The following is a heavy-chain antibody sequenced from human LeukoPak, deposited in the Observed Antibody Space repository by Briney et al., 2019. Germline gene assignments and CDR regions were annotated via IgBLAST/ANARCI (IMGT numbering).Heavy chain of an antibody. CDR2: ISAGGGST. CDR1: GFTFSGYA. V-gene: IGHV3-23*01. CDR3: AKGSSPFDP. J-gene: IGHJ5*02. Sequence: PGGSLRLSCAASGFTFSGYAMSWVRQAPGKGLEWVSTISAGGGSTYYANSVKGRFTISRDNSKNTLYLQMNSLRAEDTAVYYCAKGSSPFDPWGHGTLVTVSS. D-gene: IGHD2-15*01.